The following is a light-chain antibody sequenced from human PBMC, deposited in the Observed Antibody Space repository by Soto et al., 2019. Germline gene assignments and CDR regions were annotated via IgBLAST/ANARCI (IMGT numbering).Light chain of an antibody. J-gene: IGKJ2*01. CDR2: AAS. Sequence: DIQMTQSPSSLSASVGDRVTITCRASQTISTHLNWYQQKPGKAPKLLIYAASTLQSGVPSRFSGSGSGTDFTLTINSPQPEDFATYYCQQSRTIPYTCGQGTKLEIK. CDR3: QQSRTIPYT. V-gene: IGKV1-39*01. CDR1: QTISTH.